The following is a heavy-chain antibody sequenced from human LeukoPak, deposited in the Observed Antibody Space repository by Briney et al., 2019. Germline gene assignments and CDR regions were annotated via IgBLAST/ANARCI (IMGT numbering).Heavy chain of an antibody. CDR2: INPNSGGT. J-gene: IGHJ4*02. CDR3: ARVYGYSGSYLGH. CDR1: GYTFTGYY. D-gene: IGHD1-26*01. Sequence: ASVKVSCKASGYTFTGYYMHWVRQAPGQGLEWMGWINPNSGGTNYAQKFQGRVTMTRDTSISTAYMELSRLRSDDTAVYYCARVYGYSGSYLGHWGQGTLVTVSS. V-gene: IGHV1-2*02.